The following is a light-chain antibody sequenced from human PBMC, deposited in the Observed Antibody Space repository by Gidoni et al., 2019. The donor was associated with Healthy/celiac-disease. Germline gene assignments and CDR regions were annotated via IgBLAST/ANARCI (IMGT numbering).Light chain of an antibody. CDR3: QAGDSSTVV. Sequence: SYELTPPPSVSVSPGPTASITCPGDKMGDKCACWYQQNPGQSPVLVIYQDSKLPSGIPARFSGSNTANTATLTISGTQAMDEADYYCQAGDSSTVVFGGGTKLTVL. J-gene: IGLJ2*01. CDR1: KMGDKC. CDR2: QDS. V-gene: IGLV3-1*01.